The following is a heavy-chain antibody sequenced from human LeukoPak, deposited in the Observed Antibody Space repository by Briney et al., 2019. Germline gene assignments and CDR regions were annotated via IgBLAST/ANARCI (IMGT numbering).Heavy chain of an antibody. Sequence: SETLSLTCTVSGGSISSSSYYWGWIRQPPGKGLEWIGSIYYSGSTYYNPSLKSRVTISVDTSKNQFSLKLSSVTAADTAVYYCARPCRYYYMDVWGKGTTVTVSS. CDR1: GGSISSSSYY. CDR2: IYYSGST. J-gene: IGHJ6*03. V-gene: IGHV4-39*01. CDR3: ARPCRYYYMDV.